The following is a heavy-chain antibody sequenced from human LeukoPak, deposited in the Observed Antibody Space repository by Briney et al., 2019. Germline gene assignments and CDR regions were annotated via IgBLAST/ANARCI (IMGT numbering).Heavy chain of an antibody. CDR1: GFTFSSYG. Sequence: GRSLRLSCAASGFTFSSYGMHWVRQAPGRGLEWVAVISYDGSNEDYADSVKGRFTISRDNSKNTLYLQMNSPRVEDTAVYYCAKLGSIAVAGRKSLDTFDIWGQGTMVTVSS. D-gene: IGHD6-19*01. CDR3: AKLGSIAVAGRKSLDTFDI. J-gene: IGHJ3*02. CDR2: ISYDGSNE. V-gene: IGHV3-30*18.